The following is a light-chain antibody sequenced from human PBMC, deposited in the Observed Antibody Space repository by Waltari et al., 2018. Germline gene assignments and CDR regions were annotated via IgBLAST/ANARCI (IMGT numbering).Light chain of an antibody. V-gene: IGLV1-44*01. CDR3: AAWDDSLNGPV. Sequence: QSVLTQPPSASGTPGQRVTISCSGSSSNIGSNTVNWYQQLPGTAPKLLIYSNNQRPSGGAYRFSGSKSGTSASLAISGLQSEDEADYYCAAWDDSLNGPVFGGGTKLTVL. CDR1: SSNIGSNT. CDR2: SNN. J-gene: IGLJ2*01.